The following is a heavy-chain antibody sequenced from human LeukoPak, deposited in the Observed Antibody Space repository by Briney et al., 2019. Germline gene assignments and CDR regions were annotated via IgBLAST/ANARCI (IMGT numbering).Heavy chain of an antibody. Sequence: PGGSLRLSCTASGFTFRNYDMHWVRQTTEKGLEWVSGIGTEDDTFYPDSVKGRFTIPRENAKNSVYLQMNSLRAGDTAVYYCTRGRFVLVPSLERWYFDLWGRGTLVTVSS. D-gene: IGHD2-8*02. CDR2: IGTEDDT. CDR3: TRGRFVLVPSLERWYFDL. V-gene: IGHV3-13*01. J-gene: IGHJ2*01. CDR1: GFTFRNYD.